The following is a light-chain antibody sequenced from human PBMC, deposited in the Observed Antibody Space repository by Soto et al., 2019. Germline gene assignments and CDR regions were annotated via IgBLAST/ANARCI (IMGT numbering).Light chain of an antibody. V-gene: IGKV3-20*01. Sequence: ETVLTQSPGTLSLSPGQRATLSCRASQSVSSSNLAWYQQQPGQAPRLLIYGASSSATGIPDRFSGSGSGTDFTLTISGLEPEDFAVYFCQQYVGSGPVTFGGGTKVEV. CDR2: GAS. J-gene: IGKJ4*01. CDR1: QSVSSSN. CDR3: QQYVGSGPVT.